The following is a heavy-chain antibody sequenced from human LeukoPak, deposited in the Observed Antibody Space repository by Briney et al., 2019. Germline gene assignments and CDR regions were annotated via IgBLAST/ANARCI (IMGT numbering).Heavy chain of an antibody. D-gene: IGHD5-18*01. V-gene: IGHV4-59*08. Sequence: TSETLSLTCTVSGGSISPYYWSWIRQPPGKGLEWIGYIYYSGSTNYNPSLKSRVTISVDTSKNQFSLKLSSVTAADTAVYYCARRAKAVDTAMAPYYYYYMDVWGKGTTVTVSS. CDR1: GGSISPYY. CDR3: ARRAKAVDTAMAPYYYYYMDV. J-gene: IGHJ6*03. CDR2: IYYSGST.